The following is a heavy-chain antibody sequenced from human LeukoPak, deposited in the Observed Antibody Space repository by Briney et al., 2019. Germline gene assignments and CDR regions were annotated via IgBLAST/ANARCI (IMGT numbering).Heavy chain of an antibody. D-gene: IGHD3-22*01. J-gene: IGHJ3*02. CDR3: ARPVDYYDTTGPGAFDI. CDR1: GYRFTNYW. Sequence: GESLKISCKGSGYRFTNYWIGWVRPMPGKGLEWMWVIYPDDSDTRYSPSFQGQVTISADKSISTAYLQWRSLQASDTAMFYCARPVDYYDTTGPGAFDIWGQGTMVTVSS. V-gene: IGHV5-51*01. CDR2: IYPDDSDT.